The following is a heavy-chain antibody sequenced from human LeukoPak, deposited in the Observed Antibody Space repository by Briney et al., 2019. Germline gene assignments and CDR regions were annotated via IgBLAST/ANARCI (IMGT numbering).Heavy chain of an antibody. CDR1: GFTFSSYG. J-gene: IGHJ4*02. CDR2: ISGSGGST. Sequence: GGSLRLSCAASGFTFSSYGMSWVRQAPGKGLEWVSAISGSGGSTYYADSVKGRFTISRDNAKNSLYLQMNSLRAEDTAVYFCARDLTSSTWAFDYWGQGTLVTVSS. V-gene: IGHV3-23*01. CDR3: ARDLTSSTWAFDY. D-gene: IGHD6-13*01.